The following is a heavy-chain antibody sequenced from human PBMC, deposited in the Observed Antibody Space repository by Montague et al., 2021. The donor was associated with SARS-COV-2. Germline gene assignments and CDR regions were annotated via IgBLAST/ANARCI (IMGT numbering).Heavy chain of an antibody. J-gene: IGHJ6*02. D-gene: IGHD3-9*01. CDR3: ARGPHYDILTSYYKDGMDV. CDR1: GGSISGSSYY. CDR2: IYYSGST. V-gene: IGHV4-39*07. Sequence: SETLSLTCTVSGGSISGSSYYWGWIRQSPGKGLEWIGSIYYSGSTNYNPSLKSRVTISVDTSKNQFSLKLSSVTAADTAVYYCARGPHYDILTSYYKDGMDVWGQGTTVTVSS.